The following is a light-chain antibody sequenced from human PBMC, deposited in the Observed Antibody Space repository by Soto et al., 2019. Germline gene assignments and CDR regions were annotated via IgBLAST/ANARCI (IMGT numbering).Light chain of an antibody. CDR3: SSYTSSSTGYV. V-gene: IGLV2-14*01. Sequence: QSVLTQPASVSGSPGQSITISCTGTSSDVGGYNYVSWYQQHPGKAPKLVIYDVSNRPSGVSNRFSGSKSGNTASLTISGLQAEDEADYYCSSYTSSSTGYVFGTGTKLTVL. CDR2: DVS. J-gene: IGLJ1*01. CDR1: SSDVGGYNY.